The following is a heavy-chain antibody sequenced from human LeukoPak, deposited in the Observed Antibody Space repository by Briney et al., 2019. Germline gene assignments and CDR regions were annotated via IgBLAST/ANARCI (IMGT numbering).Heavy chain of an antibody. CDR2: INPSGGST. V-gene: IGHV1-46*03. J-gene: IGHJ4*02. CDR3: ARVGYYGSGSYGGLGY. Sequence: ASVKVSCKASGYTFTSYYMHWVRQAPGQGLEWMGVINPSGGSTSYAQKFQGRVTMTRDTPTSTVYMELSSLRSEDTAVYYCARVGYYGSGSYGGLGYWGQGTLVTVSS. D-gene: IGHD3-10*01. CDR1: GYTFTSYY.